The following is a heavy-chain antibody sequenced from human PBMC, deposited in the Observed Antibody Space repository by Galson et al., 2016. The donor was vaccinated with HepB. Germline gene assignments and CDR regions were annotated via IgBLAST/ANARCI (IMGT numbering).Heavy chain of an antibody. J-gene: IGHJ4*02. CDR1: GYRFTGYF. D-gene: IGHD6-13*01. CDR3: ARDSGIAGTGAGSFDF. V-gene: IGHV1-2*04. Sequence: SVKVSCKASGYRFTGYFLHWVRQAPGQGLEWMGWISPDNGATKYAQKFQGWVTMTRNKSATTAYMELKRLESDDTAVYYCARDSGIAGTGAGSFDFGGQGTLVTVS. CDR2: ISPDNGAT.